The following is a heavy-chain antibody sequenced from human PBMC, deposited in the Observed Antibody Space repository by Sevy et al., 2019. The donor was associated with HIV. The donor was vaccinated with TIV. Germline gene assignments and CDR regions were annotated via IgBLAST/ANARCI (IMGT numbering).Heavy chain of an antibody. J-gene: IGHJ4*02. CDR1: GFTFSKYW. D-gene: IGHD1-7*01. CDR2: IKQDAGPK. CDR3: ARDDGNYYLHY. Sequence: GGSLRLSCAASGFTFSKYWMGWVRQAPGKGLEWVANIKQDAGPKYYVDSVKGRFTISRDNAKNSLYLQMNSLRAEDTAVYFCARDDGNYYLHYWGQGTLVTVSS. V-gene: IGHV3-7*01.